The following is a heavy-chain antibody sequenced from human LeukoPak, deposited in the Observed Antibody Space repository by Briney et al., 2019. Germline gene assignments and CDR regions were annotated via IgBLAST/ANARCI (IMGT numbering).Heavy chain of an antibody. Sequence: GGSLRLSCAASGFTFSSYAMSWVRQAPGKGLEWVGFIRSKAYGGTTEYAASVKGRFTISRDDSKSIAYLQMNSLKTEDTAVYYCTRVRGGYSFLAYWGQGTLVTVSS. J-gene: IGHJ4*02. D-gene: IGHD3-10*01. CDR3: TRVRGGYSFLAY. CDR2: IRSKAYGGTT. V-gene: IGHV3-49*04. CDR1: GFTFSSYA.